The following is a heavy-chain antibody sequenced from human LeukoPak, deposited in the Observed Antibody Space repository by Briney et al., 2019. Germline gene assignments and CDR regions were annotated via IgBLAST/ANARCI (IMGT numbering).Heavy chain of an antibody. D-gene: IGHD3-22*01. CDR1: GGTFSSYA. Sequence: GASVKVSCKASGGTFSSYAISWVRQAPGQGLEWMGGISPIFGTANYAQKFQGRVTITADESTSTAYMELSSLRSEDTAVYYCARSDYSASSGYGSWGQGTLVTVSS. J-gene: IGHJ5*02. CDR2: ISPIFGTA. CDR3: ARSDYSASSGYGS. V-gene: IGHV1-69*13.